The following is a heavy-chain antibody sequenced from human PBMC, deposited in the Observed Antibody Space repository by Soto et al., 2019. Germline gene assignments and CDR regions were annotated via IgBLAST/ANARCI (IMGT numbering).Heavy chain of an antibody. V-gene: IGHV3-49*03. CDR3: TRVPFRWEAADCTNGVCYYYGMDV. CDR2: IRSKAYGGTT. J-gene: IGHJ6*02. D-gene: IGHD2-8*01. CDR1: GFTFGDYA. Sequence: GGSLRLSCTASGFTFGDYAMSWFRQAPGKGLEWVGFIRSKAYGGTTEYAASVKGRFTISRDDSKSIAYLQMNSLKNEDTAVYYCTRVPFRWEAADCTNGVCYYYGMDVWGQGTTVTVSS.